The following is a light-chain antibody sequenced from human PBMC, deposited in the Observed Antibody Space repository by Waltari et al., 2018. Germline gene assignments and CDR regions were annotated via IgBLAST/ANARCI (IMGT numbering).Light chain of an antibody. CDR2: GVS. CDR3: SSYTSTKAGV. Sequence: QSALTQPASVSGSPGQSITISCTGTSSDVGGYNYVSWYQQYQGKAPQLMIYGVSYRPSGMSNRFSGSKSCNTATLTISWLQAEDEADYYCSSYTSTKAGVFGTGTKVTVL. V-gene: IGLV2-14*01. J-gene: IGLJ1*01. CDR1: SSDVGGYNY.